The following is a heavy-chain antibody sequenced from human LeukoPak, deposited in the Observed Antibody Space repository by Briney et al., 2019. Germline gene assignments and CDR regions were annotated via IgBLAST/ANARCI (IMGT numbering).Heavy chain of an antibody. Sequence: ASVKVSCKASGYTFTAYYMHWVRQAPGQGLEWMGWINPNSGGTNYAQKFQGRVTMTRDTSISTAYMELSRLRSDDTAIYYCARDRFYGSGNYWGQGTLVTVSS. D-gene: IGHD3-10*01. CDR3: ARDRFYGSGNY. CDR1: GYTFTAYY. J-gene: IGHJ4*02. CDR2: INPNSGGT. V-gene: IGHV1-2*02.